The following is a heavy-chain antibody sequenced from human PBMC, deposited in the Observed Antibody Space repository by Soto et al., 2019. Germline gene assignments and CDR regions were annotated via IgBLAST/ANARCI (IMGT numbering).Heavy chain of an antibody. V-gene: IGHV4-39*01. J-gene: IGHJ4*02. CDR1: GVYVSSSSYY. CDR3: AGRRAGDYYFDY. CDR2: IYYTGST. Sequence: PSETLSLTCTVSGVYVSSSSYYWGWIRQPPGKGLEWIGTIYYTGSTSYSPSLKSRVTISVDTSKTQFSLNLKSVTAADTAVYYCAGRRAGDYYFDYWGQGTLVTVSS. D-gene: IGHD1-26*01.